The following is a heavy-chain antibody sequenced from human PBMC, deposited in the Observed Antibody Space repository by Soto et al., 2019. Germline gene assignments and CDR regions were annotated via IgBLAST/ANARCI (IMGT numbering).Heavy chain of an antibody. CDR3: ARHGGHYFDY. Sequence: PSETLSLTCTVSGGSISSSSYYWGWIRQPPGKGLEWIGSIYYSGSTYYNPSLKSRVTISVDTSKNQFSLKLSSVTAADTAVYYCARHGGHYFDYWGQGPLVTVSS. CDR1: GGSISSSSYY. V-gene: IGHV4-39*01. J-gene: IGHJ4*02. D-gene: IGHD3-16*01. CDR2: IYYSGST.